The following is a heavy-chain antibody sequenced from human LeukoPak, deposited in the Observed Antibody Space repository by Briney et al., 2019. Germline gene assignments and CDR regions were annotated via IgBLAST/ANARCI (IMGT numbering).Heavy chain of an antibody. CDR3: ARDAVDTANAV. V-gene: IGHV3-74*01. CDR2: INSDGSIA. Sequence: GGSLRLSCAASGFTFTTYWMHWVRQAPGKGLVWVSHINSDGSIASYADSVKGRFTIPRDNAKNTLYLQMNSLRAEDTAVYYCARDAVDTANAVWGQGTTVTVSS. D-gene: IGHD5-18*01. J-gene: IGHJ6*02. CDR1: GFTFTTYW.